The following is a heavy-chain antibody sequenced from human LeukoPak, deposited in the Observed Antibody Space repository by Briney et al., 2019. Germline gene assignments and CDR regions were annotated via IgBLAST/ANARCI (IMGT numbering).Heavy chain of an antibody. Sequence: SETLSLTCAVYGGSISSYYWSWIRQPAGKGLEWIGRIYTSGSTNYNPSLKSRVTMSVDTSKNQFSLKLSSVTAADTAVYYCARSQTNSGSYPFDYWGQGTLVTVSS. CDR3: ARSQTNSGSYPFDY. V-gene: IGHV4-59*10. CDR2: IYTSGST. CDR1: GGSISSYY. J-gene: IGHJ4*02. D-gene: IGHD1-26*01.